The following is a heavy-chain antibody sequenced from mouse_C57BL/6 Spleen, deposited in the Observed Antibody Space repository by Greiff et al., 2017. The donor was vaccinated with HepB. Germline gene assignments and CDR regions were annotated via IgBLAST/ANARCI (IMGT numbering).Heavy chain of an antibody. Sequence: QVQLQQPGAELVKPGASVKLSCKASGYTFTSYWMHWVKQRPRQGLEWIGMIHPNSGSTNYNEKFKSKATLTVDKSSSTAYMQLSSLTSEDSAVYYCARNYYGSSHRDGGFAYWGQGTLVTVSA. CDR1: GYTFTSYW. CDR2: IHPNSGST. CDR3: ARNYYGSSHRDGGFAY. J-gene: IGHJ3*01. D-gene: IGHD1-1*01. V-gene: IGHV1-64*01.